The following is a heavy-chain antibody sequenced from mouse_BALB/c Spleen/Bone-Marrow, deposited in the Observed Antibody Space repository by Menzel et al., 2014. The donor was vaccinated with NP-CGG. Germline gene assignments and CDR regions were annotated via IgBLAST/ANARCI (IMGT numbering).Heavy chain of an antibody. CDR3: ARLGYYGGFAY. V-gene: IGHV4-1*02. J-gene: IGHJ3*01. CDR1: GFDFSGFW. Sequence: EVKLVESGGGLVQPGRSPKISCAASGFDFSGFWMGWVRLAPGKGLEWIGEINPDSSTINYTPSLKDRFIISRDNAKNTLYLQMSKVRSEDTALYYCARLGYYGGFAYWGQGTLVTVSA. CDR2: INPDSSTI. D-gene: IGHD2-3*01.